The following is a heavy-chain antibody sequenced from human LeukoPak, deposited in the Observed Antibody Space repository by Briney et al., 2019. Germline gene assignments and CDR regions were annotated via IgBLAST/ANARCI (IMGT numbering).Heavy chain of an antibody. CDR3: ARGSSYGFSMGY. Sequence: ASVKVSCKASGYTFTSYDINWVRQATGQGLEWMGWISAYNGNTNYAQKLQGRVTMTTDTSTSTAYMNLRSLRSDDTAVYYCARGSSYGFSMGYWGQGTLVTVSS. D-gene: IGHD5-18*01. CDR2: ISAYNGNT. J-gene: IGHJ4*02. CDR1: GYTFTSYD. V-gene: IGHV1-18*01.